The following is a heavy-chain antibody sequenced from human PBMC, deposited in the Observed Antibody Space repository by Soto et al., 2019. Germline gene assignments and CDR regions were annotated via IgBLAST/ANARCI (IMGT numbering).Heavy chain of an antibody. CDR1: GFTFSSYG. J-gene: IGHJ6*03. D-gene: IGHD5-12*01. CDR3: AKGGYSGYDNYYYYYMDV. V-gene: IGHV3-30*18. Sequence: GGSLRLSCAASGFTFSSYGMHWVRQAPGKGLGWVAVISYDGSNKYYADSVKGRFTISRDNSKNTLYLQMNSLRAEDTAVYYCAKGGYSGYDNYYYYYMDVWGKGTTVTVSS. CDR2: ISYDGSNK.